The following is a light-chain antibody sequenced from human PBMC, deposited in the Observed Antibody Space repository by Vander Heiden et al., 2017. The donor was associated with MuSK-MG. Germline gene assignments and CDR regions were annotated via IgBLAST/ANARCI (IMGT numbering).Light chain of an antibody. V-gene: IGLV2-23*02. CDR1: RSDVGGYQL. CDR3: CSYAGTPSFYIV. Sequence: QSALTQPASVSGSPGQSITISCIGSRSDVGGYQLVSWYQQRPGKVPKLIIYEVTKRPSGVSDRFSGSKSGNTASLTISGLQAEDEADYYCCSYAGTPSFYIVFGGGTKLTVL. CDR2: EVT. J-gene: IGLJ2*01.